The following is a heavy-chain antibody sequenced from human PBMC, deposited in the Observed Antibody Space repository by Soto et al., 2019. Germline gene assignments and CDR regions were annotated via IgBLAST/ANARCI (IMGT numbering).Heavy chain of an antibody. CDR1: GGSISSSNW. CDR2: IYHSGST. V-gene: IGHV4-4*02. D-gene: IGHD3-22*01. Sequence: SETLSVTCAVSGGSISSSNWWSWVRQPPGKGLEWIGEIYHSGSTNYNPSLKSRVTISVDTSKNQFSLKLSSVTAADTAVYYCASSNYYDSSGYYFEGDYYYGMDVWGQGTTVTVSS. J-gene: IGHJ6*02. CDR3: ASSNYYDSSGYYFEGDYYYGMDV.